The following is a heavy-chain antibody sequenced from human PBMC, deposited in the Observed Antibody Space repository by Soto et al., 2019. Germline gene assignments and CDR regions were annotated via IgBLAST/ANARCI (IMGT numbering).Heavy chain of an antibody. Sequence: AGSLRLSCAASGFTFSSYSMNWVRQAPGKGLEWVSSISSSSSYIYYADSVKGRFTISRDNARNSLYLQLSSLRAEDTAVYYCVRDHVTHGLYFDLWGQGTLVTVSS. CDR1: GFTFSSYS. V-gene: IGHV3-21*01. CDR2: ISSSSSYI. J-gene: IGHJ4*02. CDR3: VRDHVTHGLYFDL. D-gene: IGHD2-8*01.